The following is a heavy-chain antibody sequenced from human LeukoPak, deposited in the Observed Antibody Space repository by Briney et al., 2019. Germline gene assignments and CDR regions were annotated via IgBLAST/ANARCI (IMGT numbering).Heavy chain of an antibody. Sequence: GASVKVSSKASGYTFSNFGISWVRQAPGQGVERMGWISVYNGNTNYAQNLQGRLTLTTDTSTSTAYMELRSLRSDDTALYYCARTCSSSSCYMVHWGQGTLVTVSS. CDR2: ISVYNGNT. V-gene: IGHV1-18*01. CDR3: ARTCSSSSCYMVH. D-gene: IGHD2-2*02. CDR1: GYTFSNFG. J-gene: IGHJ4*02.